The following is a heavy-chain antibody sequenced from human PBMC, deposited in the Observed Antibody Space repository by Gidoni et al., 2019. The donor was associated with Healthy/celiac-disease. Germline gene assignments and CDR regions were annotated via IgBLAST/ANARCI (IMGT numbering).Heavy chain of an antibody. V-gene: IGHV5-51*01. Sequence: EVQLVQSGAEVKKPGESLKISCKGSGYSFTSYWIGWVRQMPGKGLEWMGIIYPGDSDTRYSPSFQGQVTISADKSISTAYLQWSSLKASDTAMYYCARPDDYGGKQPNLDHWYFDLWGRGTLVTVSS. J-gene: IGHJ2*01. D-gene: IGHD4-17*01. CDR1: GYSFTSYW. CDR2: IYPGDSDT. CDR3: ARPDDYGGKQPNLDHWYFDL.